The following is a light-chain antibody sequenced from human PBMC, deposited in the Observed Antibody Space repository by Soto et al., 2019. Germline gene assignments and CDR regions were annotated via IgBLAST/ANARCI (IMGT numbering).Light chain of an antibody. CDR3: CSGSTTFYV. CDR1: SCDIGSYDL. CDR2: EVR. Sequence: QSMLTQPASVSGSPGQSITISCTGTSCDIGSYDLVSWYQQHADKVPKLIIYEVRKRPSGVSNRFSGSKSGNTASLTISGLQAEDEADYYCCSGSTTFYVFGTGPKVTVL. V-gene: IGLV2-23*02. J-gene: IGLJ1*01.